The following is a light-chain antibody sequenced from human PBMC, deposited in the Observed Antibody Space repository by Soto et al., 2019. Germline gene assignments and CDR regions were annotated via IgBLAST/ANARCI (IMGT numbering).Light chain of an antibody. Sequence: QLVLTQPPSASGTAGQGVTISCSGSSSNIGSNYVSWYKHLPGTAPQLLIYRNSLRPSGVPGRVSGSKSGTSASLAISGLRPEDETDYYCAAWDDRLNGVVFGGGTKVTVL. CDR2: RNS. V-gene: IGLV1-47*01. J-gene: IGLJ2*01. CDR3: AAWDDRLNGVV. CDR1: SSNIGSNY.